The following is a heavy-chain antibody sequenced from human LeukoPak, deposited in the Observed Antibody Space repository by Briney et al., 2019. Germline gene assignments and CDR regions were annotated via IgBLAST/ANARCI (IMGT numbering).Heavy chain of an antibody. CDR1: GFTFSSYS. V-gene: IGHV3-23*01. J-gene: IGHJ4*02. CDR3: AKDPSTTVTFFDY. CDR2: ISGSGGST. Sequence: GGSLRPSCAASGFTFSSYSMNWVRQAPGKGLEWVSAISGSGGSTYYADSVKGRFTISRDNSKNTLYLQMNSLRAEDTAVYYCAKDPSTTVTFFDYWGQGTLVTVSS. D-gene: IGHD4-17*01.